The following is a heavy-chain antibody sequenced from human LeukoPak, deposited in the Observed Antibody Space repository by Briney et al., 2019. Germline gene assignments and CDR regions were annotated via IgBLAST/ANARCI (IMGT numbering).Heavy chain of an antibody. V-gene: IGHV1-2*04. Sequence: ASVKVSCKASGYTFTGYFMHWVRQAPGQGLEWMGWINCNSGATNYAQKFQGWVTMTRDTSITTAHMELNRLTPDDTAVYYCARVRRGYTYAYDYWGQGTLVTVSS. J-gene: IGHJ4*02. CDR1: GYTFTGYF. CDR3: ARVRRGYTYAYDY. D-gene: IGHD5-18*01. CDR2: INCNSGAT.